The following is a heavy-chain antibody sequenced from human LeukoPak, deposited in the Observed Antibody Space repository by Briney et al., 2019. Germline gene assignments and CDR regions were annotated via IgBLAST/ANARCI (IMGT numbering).Heavy chain of an antibody. CDR1: GGSISSSSYY. D-gene: IGHD3-22*01. J-gene: IGHJ4*02. CDR3: AGPPADYYVSSGYR. V-gene: IGHV4-39*01. CDR2: IYYSGST. Sequence: SETLSLTCTVSGGSISSSSYYWGWIRQPPGKGLEWIGSIYYSGSTYYNPSLKSRVTISVDTSKNQFSLKLSSVTAADTAVYYCAGPPADYYVSSGYRWGQGTLVTVSS.